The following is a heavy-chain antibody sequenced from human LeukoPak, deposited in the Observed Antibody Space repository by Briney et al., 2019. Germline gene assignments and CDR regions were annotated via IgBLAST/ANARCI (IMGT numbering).Heavy chain of an antibody. D-gene: IGHD3-3*01. CDR1: GYTFTGYY. J-gene: IGHJ4*02. CDR2: INPNSGGT. Sequence: ASVKVSCKASGYTFTGYYMHWVRRAPGQGLEWMGWINPNSGGTNYAQKFQGRVTMTRDTSISTAYMELSRLRSDDTAVYYCARAFVLEWLSAPYDYWGQGTLVTVSS. CDR3: ARAFVLEWLSAPYDY. V-gene: IGHV1-2*02.